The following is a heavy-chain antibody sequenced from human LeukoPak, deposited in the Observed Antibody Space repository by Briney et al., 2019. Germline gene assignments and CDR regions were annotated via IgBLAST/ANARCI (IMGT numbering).Heavy chain of an antibody. CDR2: IYTSGST. Sequence: SETLSLTCTVSGGSISSGSYYWSWIRQPAGKGLEWIGRIYTSGSTNYNPSLKSRVTISVDTSKNQFSLKLSPVTAADTAVYYCARGNILTGLYWGQGTLVTVSS. CDR3: ARGNILTGLY. CDR1: GGSISSGSYY. D-gene: IGHD3-9*01. V-gene: IGHV4-61*02. J-gene: IGHJ4*02.